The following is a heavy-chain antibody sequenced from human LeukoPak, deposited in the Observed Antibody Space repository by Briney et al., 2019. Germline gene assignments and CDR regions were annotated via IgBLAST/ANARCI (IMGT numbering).Heavy chain of an antibody. Sequence: GGSLRLSCAASGFTFDDYAMHWVRQTPGKGLEWVSGINWKSGSIGYADSVKGRFTISRDNAKNSLYLQMNSLRPEDTAFYYCAKDKGSGWSGIDCWGQGTLVTVSS. V-gene: IGHV3-9*01. CDR3: AKDKGSGWSGIDC. D-gene: IGHD6-19*01. CDR2: INWKSGSI. J-gene: IGHJ4*02. CDR1: GFTFDDYA.